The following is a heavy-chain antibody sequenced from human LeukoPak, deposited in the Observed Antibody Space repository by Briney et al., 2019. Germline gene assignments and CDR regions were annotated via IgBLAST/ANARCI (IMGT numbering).Heavy chain of an antibody. CDR1: GGSISSSSYY. CDR3: ARLNLYCSGGSCYYFGFDY. V-gene: IGHV4-39*01. J-gene: IGHJ4*02. Sequence: SETLSLTCTVSGGSISSSSYYWGWIRQPPGKGLEWIGSIYYSGSTYYNPSLKSRVTISVDTSKNQFSLKLSSVTAADTAVYYCARLNLYCSGGSCYYFGFDYWGQGALVTVSS. D-gene: IGHD2-15*01. CDR2: IYYSGST.